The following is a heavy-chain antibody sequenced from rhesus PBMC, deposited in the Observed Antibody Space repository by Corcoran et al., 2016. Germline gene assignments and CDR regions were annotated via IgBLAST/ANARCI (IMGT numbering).Heavy chain of an antibody. CDR1: GFTFGSYA. D-gene: IGHD4-29*01. Sequence: QVQLVQSGAEVKKPGASAKVSCKASGFTFGSYAIRWVGKAPGQGLEWKGVVIPLVGKTHAAEKFQGRVTITADTSTSTAVMGLSRLGSEDTAVYYCARGEGTLAATLGDYYGLDSWGQGVVVTVSS. V-gene: IGHV1-198*02. J-gene: IGHJ6*01. CDR2: VIPLVGKT. CDR3: ARGEGTLAATLGDYYGLDS.